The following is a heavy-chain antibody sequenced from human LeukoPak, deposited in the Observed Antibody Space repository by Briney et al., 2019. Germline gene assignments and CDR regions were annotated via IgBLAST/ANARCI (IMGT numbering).Heavy chain of an antibody. J-gene: IGHJ3*02. Sequence: GGSLRLSCAASGFTFSSYAMHWVRQAPGKGLEWVAVISYDGSNKYYADSVKGRFTISRDNSKNTLYLQMNSLRAEDTAVYYCARADSSGAFDIWGQGTMVTVSS. CDR2: ISYDGSNK. CDR3: ARADSSGAFDI. CDR1: GFTFSSYA. D-gene: IGHD3-22*01. V-gene: IGHV3-30-3*01.